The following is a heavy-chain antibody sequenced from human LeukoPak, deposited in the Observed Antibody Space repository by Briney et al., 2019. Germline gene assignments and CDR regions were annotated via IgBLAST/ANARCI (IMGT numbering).Heavy chain of an antibody. J-gene: IGHJ4*02. CDR3: ARDPGANYFDY. CDR1: AYIFTSYY. CDR2: INPNGGVT. Sequence: ASVKVSCKASAYIFTSYYIHWVRQAPGQGLEWMGWINPNGGVTKCTQKFQGRVTMTSDTSITTAYMDLRWLRSDGTAVYYCARDPGANYFDYWGQGTLVTVSS. V-gene: IGHV1-2*02.